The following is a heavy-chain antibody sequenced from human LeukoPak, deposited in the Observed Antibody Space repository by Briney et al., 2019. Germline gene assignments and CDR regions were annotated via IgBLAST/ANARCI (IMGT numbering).Heavy chain of an antibody. J-gene: IGHJ4*02. V-gene: IGHV3-30-3*01. CDR3: ASSGIGYCSGGSCPNYFDY. Sequence: RPGGSLRLSCAASGFTFSSYAMHWVRQAPGKGLEWVAVISYDGSNKYYADSVKGRFTISRDNSKNTLYLQMNSLRAEDTAVYYCASSGIGYCSGGSCPNYFDYWGQGTLVTVSS. CDR1: GFTFSSYA. CDR2: ISYDGSNK. D-gene: IGHD2-15*01.